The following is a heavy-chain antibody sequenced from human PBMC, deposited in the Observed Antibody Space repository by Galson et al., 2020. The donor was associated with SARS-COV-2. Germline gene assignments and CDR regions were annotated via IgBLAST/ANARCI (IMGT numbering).Heavy chain of an antibody. CDR1: GFTFSSYG. V-gene: IGHV3-30*18. D-gene: IGHD2-2*01. CDR2: ISYDGSNK. Sequence: GGSLRLSCAASGFTFSSYGMHWVRQAPGKGLEWVAVISYDGSNKYYADSVKGRFTISRDNSKNTLYLQMNSLRAEDTAVYYCAKEDIVVVPAVSNTMDVWGQGTTVTVSS. J-gene: IGHJ6*02. CDR3: AKEDIVVVPAVSNTMDV.